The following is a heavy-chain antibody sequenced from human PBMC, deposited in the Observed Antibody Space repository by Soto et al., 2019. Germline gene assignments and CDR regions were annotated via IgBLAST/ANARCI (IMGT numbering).Heavy chain of an antibody. CDR1: GYTLTELS. J-gene: IGHJ1*01. CDR2: FDPEDGET. Sequence: ASVKVSCKVSGYTLTELSMHWVRQAPGKGLEWMGGFDPEDGETIYAQKFQGRVTMTEDTSTDTAYMELSSLRSEDTAVYYCATDVPLEYCSGGSCSSHFQHWGQGTLVTVSS. CDR3: ATDVPLEYCSGGSCSSHFQH. D-gene: IGHD2-15*01. V-gene: IGHV1-24*01.